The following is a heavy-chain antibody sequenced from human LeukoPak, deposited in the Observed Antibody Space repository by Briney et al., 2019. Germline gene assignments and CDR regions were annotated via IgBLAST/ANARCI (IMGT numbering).Heavy chain of an antibody. D-gene: IGHD4-11*01. Sequence: GGSLRLSCAASEFTFSSYWMNWVRQAPGKGLVWVSRIASDGSSTTYADSVKGRFSISRDNAKNTLYLQMNSLRVEDTAVYYCARGRPHGNDYWGQGTMVTVSS. CDR3: ARGRPHGNDY. V-gene: IGHV3-74*01. J-gene: IGHJ3*01. CDR2: IASDGSST. CDR1: EFTFSSYW.